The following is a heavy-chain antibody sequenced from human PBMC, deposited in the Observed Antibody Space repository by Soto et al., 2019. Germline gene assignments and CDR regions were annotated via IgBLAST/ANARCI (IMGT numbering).Heavy chain of an antibody. Sequence: SETLSLTCTVSGDSVSSSYYYWGWIRQPPGKGLEWIGSIFYSGSTYYNPSLKSRVTISVDTSKNQFSLKLSSVTAADTAVYYCARGRNIMVRGPEGDYWGQGTLVTSPQ. D-gene: IGHD3-10*01. J-gene: IGHJ4*02. V-gene: IGHV4-39*01. CDR1: GDSVSSSYYY. CDR3: ARGRNIMVRGPEGDY. CDR2: IFYSGST.